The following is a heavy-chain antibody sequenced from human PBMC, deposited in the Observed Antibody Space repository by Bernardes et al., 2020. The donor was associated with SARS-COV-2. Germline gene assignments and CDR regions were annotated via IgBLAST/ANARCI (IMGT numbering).Heavy chain of an antibody. CDR2: INHSGST. V-gene: IGHV4-34*01. J-gene: IGHJ6*02. CDR1: GGSFSGYY. CDR3: ARSPPLSLRLGELSLLRYYYGMDV. D-gene: IGHD3-16*02. Sequence: TLSLTCAVYGGSFSGYYWSWIRQPPGKGLEWIGEINHSGSTNYNPSLKSRVTISVDTSKNQFSLKLSSVTAADTAVYYCARSPPLSLRLGELSLLRYYYGMDVWGQGTTVTVSS.